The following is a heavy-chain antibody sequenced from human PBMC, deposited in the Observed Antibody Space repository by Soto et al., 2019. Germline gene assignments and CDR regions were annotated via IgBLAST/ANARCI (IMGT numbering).Heavy chain of an antibody. Sequence: QVQLVESGGGLVKPGGSLRLSCAASGFIFSDYYMIWIRQAPGKGLEWVSYISSRGTTIYYADSVRGRFTISRDNAKNSLNLQMNSLRAEDTAVYYCARNYYTSGSYYNFVGYWGQGTLVTVSS. J-gene: IGHJ4*02. D-gene: IGHD3-10*01. CDR3: ARNYYTSGSYYNFVGY. V-gene: IGHV3-11*01. CDR2: ISSRGTTI. CDR1: GFIFSDYY.